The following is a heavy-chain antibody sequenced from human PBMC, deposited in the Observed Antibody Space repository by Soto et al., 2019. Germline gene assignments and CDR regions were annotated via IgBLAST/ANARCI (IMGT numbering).Heavy chain of an antibody. CDR2: IVVGSGNT. J-gene: IGHJ6*02. D-gene: IGHD3-3*01. Sequence: GASVKVSCKASGFTFPSSAVQWVRQARGQRLEWIGWIVVGSGNTNYAQKFRERVTITRDMPTSTAYMELSSLRSEDTAVYYCAADRLFLEWLSPIGMDFCDQPPTLTVSS. V-gene: IGHV1-58*01. CDR3: AADRLFLEWLSPIGMDF. CDR1: GFTFPSSA.